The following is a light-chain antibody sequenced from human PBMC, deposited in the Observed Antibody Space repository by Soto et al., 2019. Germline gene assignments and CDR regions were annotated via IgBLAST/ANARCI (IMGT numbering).Light chain of an antibody. Sequence: EIQMTKSPSTLSASVGDRVNITCRASQSISSWLAWYQQKPWKAPNLLSCKASSLESGVPSRFSGRGSGTQFAITITGVQPDVLATNYCQQYNSYPYTYGQWTKLEIK. V-gene: IGKV1-5*03. CDR3: QQYNSYPYT. J-gene: IGKJ2*01. CDR2: KAS. CDR1: QSISSW.